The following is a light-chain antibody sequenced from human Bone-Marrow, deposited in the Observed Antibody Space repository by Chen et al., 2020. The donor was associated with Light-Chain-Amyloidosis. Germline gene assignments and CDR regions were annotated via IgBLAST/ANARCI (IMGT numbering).Light chain of an antibody. V-gene: IGLV2-14*01. CDR1: SSDVGGYDY. J-gene: IGLJ1*01. CDR2: DVS. Sequence: QSALTQPASVSGSPGQSITISCTGSSSDVGGYDYVSWYQQHPGKAPQIIIYDVSNRPSGVSDRFSGSKSGYTASLTISGLQADDEADYYCTSYTSSRTRVFGTGTKVTVL. CDR3: TSYTSSRTRV.